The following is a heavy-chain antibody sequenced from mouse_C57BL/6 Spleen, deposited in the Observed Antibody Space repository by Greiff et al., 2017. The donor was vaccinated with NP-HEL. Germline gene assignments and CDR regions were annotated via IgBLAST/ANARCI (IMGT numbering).Heavy chain of an antibody. CDR2: IDPSDSET. D-gene: IGHD1-1*02. J-gene: IGHJ2*01. CDR3: ARSGGYYLDY. Sequence: QVQLQQPGAELVRPGSSVKLSCKASGYTFTSYWMHWVKQRPIQGLEWIGNIDPSDSETHYNQKFKDKATLTVDKSSSTAYMQLSSLTSEDSAVYYCARSGGYYLDYWGQGTTLTVSS. CDR1: GYTFTSYW. V-gene: IGHV1-52*01.